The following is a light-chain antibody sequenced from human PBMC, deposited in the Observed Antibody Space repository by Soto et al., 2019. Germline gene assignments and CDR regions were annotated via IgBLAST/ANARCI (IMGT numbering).Light chain of an antibody. J-gene: IGKJ3*01. V-gene: IGKV3-20*01. CDR1: QSVTSNY. CDR2: GAS. Sequence: EIVLTQSPGTLSLSPGERATLSCRASQSVTSNYLAWYQQKPGQAPRLLIYGASRRATGIPDRFSGSGSGTDFTLTIGRLEPGDFAVYYCQQYGSTLFTFGPGTTVDIK. CDR3: QQYGSTLFT.